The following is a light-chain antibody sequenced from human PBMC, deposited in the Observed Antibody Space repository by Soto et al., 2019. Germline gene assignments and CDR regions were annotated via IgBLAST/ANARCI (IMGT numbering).Light chain of an antibody. CDR1: QTMSSW. J-gene: IGKJ1*01. V-gene: IGKV1-5*03. CDR2: KAS. Sequence: DIQKTQSPSTLSGSVGDRVTIPCRASQTMSSWLAWYQQNPGKAPKLLNHKASTLKSGVPSRFSGSGSGTEFTLTISSLQPDDFATYYCQHYNSYSEAFGQGTKVDI. CDR3: QHYNSYSEA.